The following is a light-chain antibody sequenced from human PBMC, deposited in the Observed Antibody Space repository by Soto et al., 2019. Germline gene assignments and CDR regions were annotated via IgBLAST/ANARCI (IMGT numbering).Light chain of an antibody. V-gene: IGKV3-15*01. J-gene: IGKJ5*01. CDR3: QQRTNWPDT. CDR1: QSVDNN. Sequence: EIVMAQSPVTLSASPCGSAALSSRASQSVDNNVAWYQQKPGQAPRLLIVGSFARATGIPARFSGSGSGTDFTLTISSLEPEDFAVYYCQQRTNWPDTFGQGTRLEIK. CDR2: GSF.